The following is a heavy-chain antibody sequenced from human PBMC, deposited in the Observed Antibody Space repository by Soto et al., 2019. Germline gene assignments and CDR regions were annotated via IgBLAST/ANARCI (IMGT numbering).Heavy chain of an antibody. CDR1: GGSFSGYY. Sequence: SETLSLTCAVYGGSFSGYYWTWIRQPPGKGLEWLGEIHPIGSTNYNPSLKSRVTISADTSKNQFSLKLTSVTAADTAVYYFARGGNESATVYFDYWGQGTLVTVSS. D-gene: IGHD4-4*01. CDR3: ARGGNESATVYFDY. V-gene: IGHV4-34*01. CDR2: IHPIGST. J-gene: IGHJ4*02.